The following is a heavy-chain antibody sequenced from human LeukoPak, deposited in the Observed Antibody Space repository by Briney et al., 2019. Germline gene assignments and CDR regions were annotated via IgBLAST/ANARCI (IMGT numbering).Heavy chain of an antibody. D-gene: IGHD6-13*01. V-gene: IGHV3-23*01. CDR3: AKSKTASWSDFDY. CDR1: GFTFSSYA. CDR2: ISGGGGTT. J-gene: IGHJ4*02. Sequence: GGSLRLSCAASGFTFSSYAMSWVRQAPGKGLEWVSAISGGGGTTYYADSVKGRFTISRDNSKNTLSLQMNGLRAEDTAVYYCAKSKTASWSDFDYWGQGTLVTVSS.